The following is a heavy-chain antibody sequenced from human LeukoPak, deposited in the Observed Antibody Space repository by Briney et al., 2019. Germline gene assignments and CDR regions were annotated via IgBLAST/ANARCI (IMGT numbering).Heavy chain of an antibody. Sequence: GGSLRLFCAASGFSFSSYSFNWVRQAPGKGLEWVSSINTVSSYIYYADSLKGRFTISRDNAKNSVYLQMDSLRAEDSAVYYCARLRRNTDSSGFFYYYDYWGQGTLVTVSS. CDR3: ARLRRNTDSSGFFYYYDY. D-gene: IGHD3-22*01. CDR2: INTVSSYI. J-gene: IGHJ4*02. CDR1: GFSFSSYS. V-gene: IGHV3-21*06.